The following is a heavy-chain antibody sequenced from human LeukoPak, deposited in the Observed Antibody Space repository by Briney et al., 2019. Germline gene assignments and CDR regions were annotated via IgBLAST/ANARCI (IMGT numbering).Heavy chain of an antibody. CDR1: GGSISSYY. V-gene: IGHV4-59*06. D-gene: IGHD3-22*01. J-gene: IGHJ6*02. Sequence: SETLSLTCTVSGGSISSYYWSWIRQPPGKGLEWIGYIYYSGSTYYNPSLKSRVTISVDMSKNQFSLKLSSVTAADTAVYYCARGEYYYDSSGYSSHYGMDVWGQGTTVTVSS. CDR2: IYYSGST. CDR3: ARGEYYYDSSGYSSHYGMDV.